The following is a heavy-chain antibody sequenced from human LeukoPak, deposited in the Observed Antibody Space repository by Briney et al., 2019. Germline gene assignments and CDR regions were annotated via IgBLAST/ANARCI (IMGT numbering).Heavy chain of an antibody. Sequence: SETLSLTCTVSGGSISSYYWSWIRQPPGKGLEWIGYIYYSGSTNYNPSLKSRVTISVDTSKNQFSLKLSSVTAADTAVYYCASTSDYGDYQYYFDYRGQGTLVTVSS. J-gene: IGHJ4*02. D-gene: IGHD4-17*01. V-gene: IGHV4-59*01. CDR3: ASTSDYGDYQYYFDY. CDR1: GGSISSYY. CDR2: IYYSGST.